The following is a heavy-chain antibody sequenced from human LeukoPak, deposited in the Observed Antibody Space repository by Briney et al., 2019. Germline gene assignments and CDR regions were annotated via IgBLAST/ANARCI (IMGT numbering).Heavy chain of an antibody. CDR1: GYTFTSYG. Sequence: ASVKVSCKASGYTFTSYGINWVRQAPGQGLEWMGWIGAYKGNTHYAQKLQGRVTMTKDTSTNTAYIELRNLRSDDTAVYYCARDGPTSIAALGYYHMDVWGKGTTVTVSS. CDR2: IGAYKGNT. D-gene: IGHD6-6*01. J-gene: IGHJ6*03. CDR3: ARDGPTSIAALGYYHMDV. V-gene: IGHV1-18*01.